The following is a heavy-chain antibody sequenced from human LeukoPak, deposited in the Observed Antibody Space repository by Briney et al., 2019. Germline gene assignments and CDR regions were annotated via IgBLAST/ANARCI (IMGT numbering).Heavy chain of an antibody. V-gene: IGHV1-69*13. CDR3: ARALPVRLGYYFDY. J-gene: IGHJ4*02. D-gene: IGHD4-17*01. CDR1: GGTFSSCA. Sequence: ASVNVSCKASGGTFSSCAISWVRQAPGQGLEWMGGIIPIFGAANYAQKFQGRVTITADESTSTAYMELSSLRSEDTAVYYCARALPVRLGYYFDYWGQGTLVTVSS. CDR2: IIPIFGAA.